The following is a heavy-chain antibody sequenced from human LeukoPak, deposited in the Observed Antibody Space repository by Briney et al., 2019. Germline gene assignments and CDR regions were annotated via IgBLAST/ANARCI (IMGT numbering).Heavy chain of an antibody. CDR3: ARGTAYCSGGTCFYYYYGLDV. V-gene: IGHV3-23*01. D-gene: IGHD2-15*01. J-gene: IGHJ6*02. CDR1: GFIFRNYA. Sequence: GRSLRLSCAASGFIFRNYAMNWLRQAPGKGLEWVSSISAAGGDSYYADSVKGRFTISRDNSKNTLFLQMSSLRAEDTAKYYCARGTAYCSGGTCFYYYYGLDVWGQGTTVTVSS. CDR2: ISAAGGDS.